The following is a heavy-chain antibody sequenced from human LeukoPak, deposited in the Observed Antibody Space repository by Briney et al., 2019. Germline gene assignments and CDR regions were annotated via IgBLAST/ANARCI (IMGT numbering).Heavy chain of an antibody. D-gene: IGHD6-6*01. CDR2: IRYDGSNK. Sequence: GGSLRLSCAASGFTFSSYGMHWVRQAPGKGLEWVAVIRYDGSNKYYADSVKGRFTISRDNSKNTLYLQMNSLRAEDTAVYYCAKDRWYSSSWYYFDYWGQGTLVTVSS. V-gene: IGHV3-30*02. CDR3: AKDRWYSSSWYYFDY. CDR1: GFTFSSYG. J-gene: IGHJ4*02.